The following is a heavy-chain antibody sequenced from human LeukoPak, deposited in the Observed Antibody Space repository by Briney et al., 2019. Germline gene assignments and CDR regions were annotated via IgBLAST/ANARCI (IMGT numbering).Heavy chain of an antibody. CDR3: ARGRSSSWYSWFDP. J-gene: IGHJ5*02. D-gene: IGHD6-13*01. CDR2: IYTSGST. CDR1: GGSISSGSYY. Sequence: SQTLSLTCTVSGGSISSGSYYWSWIRQPAGKGLEWIGRIYTSGSTNYNPSLKSRVTISVDTSKNQSSLKLSSVTAADTAVYYCARGRSSSWYSWFDPWGQGTLVTVSS. V-gene: IGHV4-61*02.